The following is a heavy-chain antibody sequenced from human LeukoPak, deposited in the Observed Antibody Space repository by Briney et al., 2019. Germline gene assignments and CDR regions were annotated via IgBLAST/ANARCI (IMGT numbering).Heavy chain of an antibody. V-gene: IGHV4-4*07. CDR2: VYTNGST. CDR3: ARDSRGYYGSGSYLDY. D-gene: IGHD3-10*01. Sequence: SETLSLTCTVSGGSVSSYYWSWIRQPAGKGLEWIGRVYTNGSTNYNPSLKSRVTTSVDTSKNQFSLKLSSVTAADTAMYYCARDSRGYYGSGSYLDYWGQGTLVTVSS. CDR1: GGSVSSYY. J-gene: IGHJ4*02.